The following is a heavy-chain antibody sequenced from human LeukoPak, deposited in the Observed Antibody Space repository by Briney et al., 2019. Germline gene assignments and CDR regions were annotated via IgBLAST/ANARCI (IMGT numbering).Heavy chain of an antibody. CDR1: GGSISSYY. V-gene: IGHV4-59*01. CDR2: IYYSGSA. CDR3: ARGGASRSDSSGWYVF. J-gene: IGHJ4*02. Sequence: SETLSLTCTVSGGSISSYYWSWIRQPPGKGLEWIGYIYYSGSAYYNPSLKSRVTISVDTSKNQSSLKLTSVTAADTAVYYCARGGASRSDSSGWYVFWGQGTLVTVSS. D-gene: IGHD6-19*01.